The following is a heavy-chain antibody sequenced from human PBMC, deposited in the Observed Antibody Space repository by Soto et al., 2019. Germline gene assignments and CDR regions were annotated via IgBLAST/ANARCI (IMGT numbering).Heavy chain of an antibody. CDR3: AKSGLQDSSFLWGSSPDLNYFDY. D-gene: IGHD6-13*01. J-gene: IGHJ4*02. CDR2: ISYDGSNK. V-gene: IGHV3-30*18. CDR1: GFTFSSYG. Sequence: GGSLRLSCAASGFTFSSYGMHWVRQAPGKGLEWVAVISYDGSNKYYADSVKGRFTISRDNSMNTLYLQMNSLRAEDTAVYYCAKSGLQDSSFLWGSSPDLNYFDYWGQGTLVTVSS.